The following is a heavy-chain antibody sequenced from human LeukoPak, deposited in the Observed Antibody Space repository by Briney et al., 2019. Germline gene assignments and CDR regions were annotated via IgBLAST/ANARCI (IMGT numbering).Heavy chain of an antibody. J-gene: IGHJ4*02. D-gene: IGHD1-26*01. Sequence: GGSLRLSCAASGFTFSGYSMNWVRQAPGKGLEWVSSITIISSYVYYADSLKGRSTTSRDNAKNSLYLQMNSLRAEDTAVYYCARQTSGGSSFDYWGQGTLVTVSS. CDR2: ITIISSYV. CDR1: GFTFSGYS. CDR3: ARQTSGGSSFDY. V-gene: IGHV3-21*01.